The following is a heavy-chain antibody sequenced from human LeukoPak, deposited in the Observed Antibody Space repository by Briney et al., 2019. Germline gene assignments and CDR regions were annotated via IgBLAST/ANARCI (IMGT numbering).Heavy chain of an antibody. CDR2: ISSSTSYI. D-gene: IGHD4-17*01. CDR1: GFTFSSYS. J-gene: IGHJ4*02. CDR3: ARAGGSTVSHSDY. Sequence: GGSLRLSCAASGFTFSSYSMNWIRQAPGKGLEWVSSISSSTSYIYYADSVKGRFTISKDNAKNSLYLQMHSLRAEDTAAYYCARAGGSTVSHSDYWGQGTLVTVSS. V-gene: IGHV3-21*01.